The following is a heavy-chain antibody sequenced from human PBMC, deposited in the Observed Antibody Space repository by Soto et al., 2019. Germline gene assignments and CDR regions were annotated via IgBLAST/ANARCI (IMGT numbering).Heavy chain of an antibody. CDR2: IKQDGSEK. Sequence: EVQLVESGGGLVQPGGSLRLSCAASGFTFSSYCMNWVRQAPGKGLEWVANIKQDGSEKYYVDSVKGRFTISRDNAKNSLSLQMNRLRGEDTAVYYCARGLRKIQVWFSAYHYGMDVWGQGATVTVSS. CDR1: GFTFSSYC. D-gene: IGHD5-18*01. J-gene: IGHJ6*02. V-gene: IGHV3-7*03. CDR3: ARGLRKIQVWFSAYHYGMDV.